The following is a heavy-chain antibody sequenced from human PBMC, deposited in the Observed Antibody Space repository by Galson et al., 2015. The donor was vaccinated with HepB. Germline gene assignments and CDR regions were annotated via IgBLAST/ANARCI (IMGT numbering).Heavy chain of an antibody. CDR1: GFTFSSYS. CDR2: ISSSSSYI. J-gene: IGHJ3*02. D-gene: IGHD3-22*01. CDR3: ARDCSGYFDAFDI. Sequence: SLRLSCAVSGFTFSSYSMNWVRQAPGKGLEWVSSISSSSSYIYYADSVKGRFTISRDNAKNSLYLQMNSLRAEDTAVYYCARDCSGYFDAFDIWGQGTMVTVSS. V-gene: IGHV3-21*01.